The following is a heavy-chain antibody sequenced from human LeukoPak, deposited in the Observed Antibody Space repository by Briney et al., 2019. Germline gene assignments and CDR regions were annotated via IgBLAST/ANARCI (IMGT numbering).Heavy chain of an antibody. J-gene: IGHJ4*02. Sequence: ASVKVSCKASGYSFTSQGMNWVRQARGQGLEWMGWINTHSGNPTYAQGFTGRFVFSLDASVSTAYLQISSLKAEDTAVYYCATRRRGSGWYWGQGTLVTVSS. CDR3: ATRRRGSGWY. CDR2: INTHSGNP. V-gene: IGHV7-4-1*02. CDR1: GYSFTSQG. D-gene: IGHD6-19*01.